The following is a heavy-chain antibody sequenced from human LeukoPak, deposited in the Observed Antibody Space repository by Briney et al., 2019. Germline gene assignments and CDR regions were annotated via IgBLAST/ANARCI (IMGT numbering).Heavy chain of an antibody. CDR1: GYTFTTYG. Sequence: ASVKVSCKASGYTFTTYGLSWVRQAPGQGLEWMGWVSPYNGNTNYEQKLRGRVIMTTDASTSTAFVELGSLTSDDTAVYYCTRDRHYKFDYWGQGTLVTVSS. V-gene: IGHV1-18*01. CDR2: VSPYNGNT. CDR3: TRDRHYKFDY. J-gene: IGHJ4*02. D-gene: IGHD1-14*01.